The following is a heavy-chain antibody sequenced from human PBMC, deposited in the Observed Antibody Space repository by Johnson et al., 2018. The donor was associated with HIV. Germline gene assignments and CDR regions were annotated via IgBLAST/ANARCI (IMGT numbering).Heavy chain of an antibody. CDR1: GFTFSSYT. CDR2: ISYDGNNK. J-gene: IGHJ3*02. CDR3: ARDRAPVYSSSSTPFDALDI. V-gene: IGHV3-30-3*01. Sequence: QVQLVESGGGVVQPGRSLRLSCAASGFTFSSYTMHWVHQAPGKGLEWVAVISYDGNNKYYADSVKGRFTISRDNSKSTLYLQMNSLRVEDTAVYYCARDRAPVYSSSSTPFDALDIWGQGTVVSVSS. D-gene: IGHD6-6*01.